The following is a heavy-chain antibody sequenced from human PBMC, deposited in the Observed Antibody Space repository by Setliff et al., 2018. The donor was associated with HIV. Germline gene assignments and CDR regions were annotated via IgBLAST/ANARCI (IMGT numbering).Heavy chain of an antibody. J-gene: IGHJ4*02. V-gene: IGHV4-38-2*01. Sequence: SETLSLTCAVSSYSISSGYYWGWIRQPPGKGLEWIGSIYHSGSTYYNPSLKSRVTISVDTSKNQFSLKLSSVTAADTAVYYCARHWLKPIQELQQLPLLDYFDYWGQGTLVTISS. D-gene: IGHD6-13*01. CDR3: ARHWLKPIQELQQLPLLDYFDY. CDR1: SYSISSGYY. CDR2: IYHSGST.